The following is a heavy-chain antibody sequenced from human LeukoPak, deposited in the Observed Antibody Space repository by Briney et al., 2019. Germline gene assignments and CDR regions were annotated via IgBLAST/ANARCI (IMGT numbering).Heavy chain of an antibody. J-gene: IGHJ4*02. CDR3: ARQGGSFLSNFDY. V-gene: IGHV5-51*01. D-gene: IGHD1-26*01. CDR1: GYSFTPYW. Sequence: GESLKISCKGSGYSFTPYWIGWVRQMPGKGLEWMGIIYPGDSDARYSPSFQGQVTISADKSISTAHLQWSSLKASDTAMYYCARQGGSFLSNFDYWGQGTLVTVSS. CDR2: IYPGDSDA.